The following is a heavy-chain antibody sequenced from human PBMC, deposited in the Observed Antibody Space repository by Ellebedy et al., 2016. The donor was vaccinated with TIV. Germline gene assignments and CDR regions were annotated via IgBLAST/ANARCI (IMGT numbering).Heavy chain of an antibody. CDR1: GFTFSDFT. Sequence: GESLKISCPASGFTFSDFTLTWVRQAPGKGLEWVSSISGDGHYIDYKDSVKGRFTVSRDNAKSTLYLDMGSLRAEDTAVYYCATPVGRFSGSYVYWGQGTLVTVSS. J-gene: IGHJ4*02. CDR3: ATPVGRFSGSYVY. V-gene: IGHV3-21*01. D-gene: IGHD3-16*01. CDR2: ISGDGHYI.